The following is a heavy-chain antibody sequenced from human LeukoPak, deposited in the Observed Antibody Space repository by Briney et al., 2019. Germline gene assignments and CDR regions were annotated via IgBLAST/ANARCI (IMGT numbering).Heavy chain of an antibody. CDR2: INSDGSST. D-gene: IGHD3-22*01. CDR3: ARERYYDSSGQYYMDV. Sequence: GGSLRLSCAASGFTFSSYWMHWVRQAPGKGLVWVSRINSDGSSTSYADSVKGRFTISRDNAKNTLYLQMNSLRAEDTAVYYCARERYYDSSGQYYMDVWGKGTTVTVSS. V-gene: IGHV3-74*01. J-gene: IGHJ6*03. CDR1: GFTFSSYW.